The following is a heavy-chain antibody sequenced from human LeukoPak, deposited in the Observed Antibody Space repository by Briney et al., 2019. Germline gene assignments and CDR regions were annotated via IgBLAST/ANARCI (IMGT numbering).Heavy chain of an antibody. D-gene: IGHD3-10*02. J-gene: IGHJ4*02. CDR1: GASISSGAYH. CDR3: ATYYVGRGGSGY. CDR2: NGES. Sequence: SETLSLTCTVSGASISSGAYHWSWIRQAPGKGLEWIGQNGESDDNPSLKSRVTISVDTSKNQLSLRLTSVTTADTALYFCATYYVGRGGSGYWGQGALVTVSS. V-gene: IGHV4-30-4*01.